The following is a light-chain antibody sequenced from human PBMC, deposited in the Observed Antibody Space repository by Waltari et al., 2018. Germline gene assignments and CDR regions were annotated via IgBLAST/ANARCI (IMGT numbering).Light chain of an antibody. CDR1: TSDIGGYNY. CDR3: SSKKKTSALVV. CDR2: DVN. V-gene: IGLV2-14*03. J-gene: IGLJ3*02. Sequence: QSALTQPASVSGSLGQSITVSCTGTTSDIGGYNYVSWYQQYPGKPPKLMIYDVNKRPSGIADRFSGSKSGNTASLTISGLQAEDEADYYCSSKKKTSALVVFGGGTRLTV.